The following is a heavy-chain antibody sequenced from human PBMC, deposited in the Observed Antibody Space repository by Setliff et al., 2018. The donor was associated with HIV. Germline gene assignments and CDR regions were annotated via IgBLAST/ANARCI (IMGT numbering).Heavy chain of an antibody. Sequence: GGSLRLSCAASGFTFSSYAMHWVRQAPGKGLEWVAVILYDGTNKNYADSVKGRFTIARDIAKNTLYLQMNSLRAEDTAVYYCARDPGRYNGMDVWGQGTTVTVSS. CDR1: GFTFSSYA. D-gene: IGHD1-20*01. CDR2: ILYDGTNK. CDR3: ARDPGRYNGMDV. V-gene: IGHV3-30*04. J-gene: IGHJ6*02.